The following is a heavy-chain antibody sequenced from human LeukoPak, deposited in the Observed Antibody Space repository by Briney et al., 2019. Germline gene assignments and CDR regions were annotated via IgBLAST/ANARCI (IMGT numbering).Heavy chain of an antibody. CDR1: GDSVTSSSDY. CDR2: IQHTGTT. Sequence: PSETLSLTCTLSGDSVTSSSDYGGWLRQPPGRGLEWIGSIQHTGTTFYNPSLKSRVTISVDTSKNQFSLTLNSVTAADTAVYYCARAHFIYSITWFWFDPWGQGTLVTVSS. D-gene: IGHD6-13*01. CDR3: ARAHFIYSITWFWFDP. J-gene: IGHJ5*02. V-gene: IGHV4-39*02.